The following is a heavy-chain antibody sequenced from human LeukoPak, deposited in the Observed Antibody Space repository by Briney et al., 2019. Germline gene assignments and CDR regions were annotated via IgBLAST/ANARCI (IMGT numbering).Heavy chain of an antibody. V-gene: IGHV3-9*01. Sequence: PGGSLRLSCAASGFTFDDYAMHWVRQGPGKGLEWVSGVSWNSGMIGYADSVKGRFSISRDNAKNSLYLQMNSLRAEDTAVYYCARTITGTTWGNPLYYFDYWGQGTLVTVSS. J-gene: IGHJ4*02. CDR1: GFTFDDYA. D-gene: IGHD1-7*01. CDR2: VSWNSGMI. CDR3: ARTITGTTWGNPLYYFDY.